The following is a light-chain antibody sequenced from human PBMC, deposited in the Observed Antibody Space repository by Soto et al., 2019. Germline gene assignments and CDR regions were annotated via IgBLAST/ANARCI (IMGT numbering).Light chain of an antibody. CDR2: EVT. V-gene: IGLV2-8*01. CDR1: NSDVGRYNY. Sequence: ALTQAPSASGSPGQSVTISCTGTNSDVGRYNYVSWYQQHPAKAPILIIYEVTKRPSGVPDRFSGSKSGNTASLTVSGLQAEDEADYYCSSYAGNNNLVFGGGTKVTVL. J-gene: IGLJ2*01. CDR3: SSYAGNNNLV.